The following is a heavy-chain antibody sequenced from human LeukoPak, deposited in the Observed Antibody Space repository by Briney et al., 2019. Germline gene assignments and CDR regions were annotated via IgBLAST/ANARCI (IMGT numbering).Heavy chain of an antibody. D-gene: IGHD5-18*01. CDR1: GGSISNSF. CDR2: IHYSGST. V-gene: IGHV4-59*08. CDR3: ARTPERRGYSYGGDAFDF. Sequence: PSETLSLTCAVSGGSISNSFWNWIRQPPGKGLEWIGFIHYSGSTNSNPALKSRVTMSLDTSKNHFSLQLRSVTAADTAVYYCARTPERRGYSYGGDAFDFWGPGTMVTVSS. J-gene: IGHJ3*01.